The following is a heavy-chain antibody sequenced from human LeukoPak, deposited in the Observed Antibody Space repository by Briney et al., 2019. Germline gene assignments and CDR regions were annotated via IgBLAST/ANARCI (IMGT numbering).Heavy chain of an antibody. Sequence: SETLSLTCTVSGGSISSYYWSWIRQPPGKGLEWIGYIYYSGSTNYNPSLKSRVTISVDTSKNQLSLKLSSVTAADTAVYYCARTYYDFWSPPNYYMDVWGKGTTVTVSS. CDR1: GGSISSYY. CDR2: IYYSGST. CDR3: ARTYYDFWSPPNYYMDV. V-gene: IGHV4-59*08. D-gene: IGHD3-3*01. J-gene: IGHJ6*03.